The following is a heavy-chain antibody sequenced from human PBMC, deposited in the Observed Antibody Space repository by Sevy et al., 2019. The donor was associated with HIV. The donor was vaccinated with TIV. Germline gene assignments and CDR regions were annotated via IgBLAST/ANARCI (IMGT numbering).Heavy chain of an antibody. CDR3: TRRASRVYGDHLNLY. D-gene: IGHD2-21*02. CDR1: GFTFGDYA. CDR2: IRSETYGETT. Sequence: GGALRLSCTASGFTFGDYAMSWFRQAPGRGLEWVGFIRSETYGETTEYAACVKGRFTVSRDDSKSIVYLQMNSLKTEDTAVYYCTRRASRVYGDHLNLYWGQGTLVTVSS. V-gene: IGHV3-49*03. J-gene: IGHJ4*02.